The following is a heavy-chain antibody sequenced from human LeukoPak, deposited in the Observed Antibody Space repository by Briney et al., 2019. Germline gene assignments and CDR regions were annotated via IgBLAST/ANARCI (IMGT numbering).Heavy chain of an antibody. CDR1: GFTFSSYA. D-gene: IGHD3-16*01. CDR3: AKDRYIYYDWPDY. J-gene: IGHJ4*02. Sequence: GGSLRLSCAASGFTFSSYAMHWVRQAPGKGLEWVAVISYDGSNKYYADSVKGRFTISRDNAKNTLYLQMTSLRPEDTAVYYCAKDRYIYYDWPDYWGQGTLVTVSS. V-gene: IGHV3-30*04. CDR2: ISYDGSNK.